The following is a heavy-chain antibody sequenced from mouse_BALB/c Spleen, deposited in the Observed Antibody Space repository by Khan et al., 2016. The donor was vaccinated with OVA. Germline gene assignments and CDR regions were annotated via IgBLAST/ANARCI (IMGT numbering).Heavy chain of an antibody. Sequence: VRLQQSGPELVKPGTSVKISCKASGYSFTGYFMNWVMQSHGKSLEWIGRINPHIGETFYNQKFKGKATLTVDESSSTAHLELRSLASEDSAVYYWARKNGGDFDYWGQGTTLTVSS. CDR1: GYSFTGYF. D-gene: IGHD1-1*01. J-gene: IGHJ2*01. CDR3: ARKNGGDFDY. CDR2: INPHIGET. V-gene: IGHV1-20*02.